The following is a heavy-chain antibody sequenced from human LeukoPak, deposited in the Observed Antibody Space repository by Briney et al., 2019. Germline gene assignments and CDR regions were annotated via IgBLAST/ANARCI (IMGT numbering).Heavy chain of an antibody. CDR3: ARDYKYAFDK. CDR2: IYSGGST. D-gene: IGHD5-24*01. CDR1: GFTVSSNY. J-gene: IGHJ4*02. Sequence: GGSLSLSCAASGFTVSSNYMSWVRPAPGKGLEWVSVIYSGGSTYYADSVKGRFTISRDNSKNTLYLQMNSLRVEDTAVYYCARDYKYAFDKRGQGTLSPSPQ. V-gene: IGHV3-66*01.